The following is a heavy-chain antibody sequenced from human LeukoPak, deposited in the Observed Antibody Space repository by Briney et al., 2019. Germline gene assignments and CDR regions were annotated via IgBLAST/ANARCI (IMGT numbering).Heavy chain of an antibody. V-gene: IGHV3-7*01. CDR1: GITFRSYW. CDR2: IKQDGSEK. D-gene: IGHD2-2*02. J-gene: IGHJ4*02. CDR3: ARETGYCSSTSCYTQGTFDY. Sequence: GGSLRLSCAASGITFRSYWTSWVRQAPRKGLEWVANIKQDGSEKYYVDSVKGRFTISRDNAKNSLYLQMNSLRAEDTAVYYCARETGYCSSTSCYTQGTFDYWGQGALVTVSS.